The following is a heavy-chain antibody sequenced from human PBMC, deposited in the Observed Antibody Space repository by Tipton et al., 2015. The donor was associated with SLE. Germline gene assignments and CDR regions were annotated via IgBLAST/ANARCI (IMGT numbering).Heavy chain of an antibody. Sequence: TLSLTCDVSGYSISNGYYWGWIRQPPGKGLEWIGSIHQRGKAYYNPSLKSRVFMSLDTSKNQFSLKRNSVTAADTAVYYCAREVVTATRLNYYYYMDVWGKGTTVTISS. CDR1: GYSISNGYY. J-gene: IGHJ6*03. V-gene: IGHV4-38-2*02. CDR3: AREVVTATRLNYYYYMDV. CDR2: IHQRGKA. D-gene: IGHD6-6*01.